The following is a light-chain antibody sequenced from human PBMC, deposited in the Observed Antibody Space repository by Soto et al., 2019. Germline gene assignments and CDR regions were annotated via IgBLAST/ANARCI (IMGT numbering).Light chain of an antibody. J-gene: IGLJ1*01. CDR3: SSYTSSFYV. Sequence: QSALTQPPAVSGSPGQSVTISCTGTSRDVGSYNRVSWYQQPPGTAPKLMIYEVSNRPSGVPDRFSGSKSGNTASLTISGLQAEDEADYYCSSYTSSFYVFGTGTKLTVL. CDR2: EVS. CDR1: SRDVGSYNR. V-gene: IGLV2-18*02.